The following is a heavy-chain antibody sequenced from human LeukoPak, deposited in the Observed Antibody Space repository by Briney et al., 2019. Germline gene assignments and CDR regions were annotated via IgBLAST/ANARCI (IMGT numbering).Heavy chain of an antibody. CDR1: GYRFTTYW. Sequence: GESLNISCKGSGYRFTTYWIAWVRQMPGKGLERMGIIYPADSGTRYSPSFQGQVTISADKPISTAYLQWSSLKASDTAIYYCARQLSSDDPLDDWGQGTLVTVSS. CDR3: ARQLSSDDPLDD. V-gene: IGHV5-51*01. CDR2: IYPADSGT. J-gene: IGHJ4*02. D-gene: IGHD6-19*01.